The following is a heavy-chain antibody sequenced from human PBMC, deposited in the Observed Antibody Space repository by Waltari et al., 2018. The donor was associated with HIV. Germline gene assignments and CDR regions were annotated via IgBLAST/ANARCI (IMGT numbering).Heavy chain of an antibody. D-gene: IGHD2-21*02. CDR2: LYPSGSP. CDR1: GGSINSGSYY. V-gene: IGHV4-61*02. CDR3: SRTSTGSDYYYQVDV. J-gene: IGHJ6*02. Sequence: QVQLQESGPGLVKTSQTLSLTCTVSGGSINSGSYYWKWIRQPAGKGLAWLGRLYPSGSPNYNPSLKSRVTMTADTSKNQFSLRLTSVTASDTAIYYCSRTSTGSDYYYQVDVWGQGTTVTVS.